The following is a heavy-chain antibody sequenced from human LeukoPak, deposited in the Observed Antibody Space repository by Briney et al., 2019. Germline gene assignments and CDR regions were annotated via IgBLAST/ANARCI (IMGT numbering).Heavy chain of an antibody. CDR3: ARERLLEGVAV. Sequence: SETLSLTCIVSGGSISTYSWSWIRQPAGKGLEWIGCMDTSGNTNYNPSLKSRVTLSVDTSKNQFSLDLSSVTAADTAVYCCARERLLEGVAVWGKGTTVTVSS. CDR2: MDTSGNT. CDR1: GGSISTYS. D-gene: IGHD3-3*01. V-gene: IGHV4-4*07. J-gene: IGHJ6*04.